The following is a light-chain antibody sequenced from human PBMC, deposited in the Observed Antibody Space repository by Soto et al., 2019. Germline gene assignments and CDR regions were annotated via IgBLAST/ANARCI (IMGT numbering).Light chain of an antibody. Sequence: QSVLAQPRSVSGSPGQSVTISCTGTSSDVGSYNLVSWYQQHPGKAPKLMIYEVSKRPSGVSNRFSGSKSGNTASLTISGLQAEDEADYYCCSYAGSSTPLIFGTGTKVTVL. CDR2: EVS. CDR3: CSYAGSSTPLI. CDR1: SSDVGSYNL. J-gene: IGLJ1*01. V-gene: IGLV2-23*02.